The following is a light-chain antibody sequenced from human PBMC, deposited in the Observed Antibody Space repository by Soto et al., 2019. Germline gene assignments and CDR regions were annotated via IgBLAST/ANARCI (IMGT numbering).Light chain of an antibody. CDR1: QGISSF. J-gene: IGKJ4*01. CDR2: AAS. Sequence: IQLTQSPSSRSASVGDRVTITCRASQGISSFLAWFQQKPGQAPKLLIYAASTLQSGVPSRFSGSGSGTDFTLTISSMQPEDFATYYCQQLNSYPLTFGGGTKVEIK. CDR3: QQLNSYPLT. V-gene: IGKV1-9*01.